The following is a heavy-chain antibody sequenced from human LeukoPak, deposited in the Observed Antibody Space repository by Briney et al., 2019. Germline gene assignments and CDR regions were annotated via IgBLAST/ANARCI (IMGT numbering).Heavy chain of an antibody. Sequence: PGGSLRLSCAASGFTFSNFWMGWARQGPEKGLQWVASINRDGSEKHPVDSVKGRFTISRDNSKDTLHLQMSILRPEDTALYYCASGPYSSSYFASWGQGTMVTVSS. J-gene: IGHJ4*02. CDR1: GFTFSNFW. CDR2: INRDGSEK. CDR3: ASGPYSSSYFAS. D-gene: IGHD6-13*01. V-gene: IGHV3-7*03.